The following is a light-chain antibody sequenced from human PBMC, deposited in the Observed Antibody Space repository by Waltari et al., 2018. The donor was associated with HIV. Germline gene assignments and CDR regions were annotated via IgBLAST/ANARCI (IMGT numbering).Light chain of an antibody. Sequence: DIQMTQSPSSLSASVGDSITITCRATESISNYLNWFQQKPGKAPKLLIHAASNLQGGVPSRFSGSGSGTNFTLTIGRLQLEDFATYYCQQSSRTPRTFGQGTKLEIK. J-gene: IGKJ2*01. V-gene: IGKV1-39*01. CDR1: ESISNY. CDR2: AAS. CDR3: QQSSRTPRT.